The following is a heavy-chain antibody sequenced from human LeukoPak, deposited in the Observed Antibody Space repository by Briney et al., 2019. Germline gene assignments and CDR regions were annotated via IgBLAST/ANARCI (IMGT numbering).Heavy chain of an antibody. CDR2: ISYDGSNK. CDR3: ASLYYYGSGSYYKEAPDY. J-gene: IGHJ4*02. CDR1: GFTFSSYA. Sequence: VGSLRLSCAASGFTFSSYAMHWVRQAPGKGLEWVAVISYDGSNKYYADSVKGRFTISRDNSKNTLYPQMNSLRAEDTAVYYCASLYYYGSGSYYKEAPDYWGQGTLVTVSS. D-gene: IGHD3-10*01. V-gene: IGHV3-30-3*01.